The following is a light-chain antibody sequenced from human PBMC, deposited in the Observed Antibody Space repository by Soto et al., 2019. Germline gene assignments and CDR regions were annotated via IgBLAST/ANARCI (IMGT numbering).Light chain of an antibody. CDR1: QSVSSY. CDR3: QQRSNWLIT. V-gene: IGKV3-11*01. J-gene: IGKJ3*01. CDR2: DAS. Sequence: EIVLTQSQATLSLSPGERATLSCRASQSVSSYLAWYQQKPGQAPRLLIYDASNRATGIPARFSGSGSGTDFTLTISSLEPEDFAVYYCQQRSNWLITFGPGTKVDLK.